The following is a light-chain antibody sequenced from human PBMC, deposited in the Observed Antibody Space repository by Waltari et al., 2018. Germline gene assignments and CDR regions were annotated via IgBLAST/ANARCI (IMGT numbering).Light chain of an antibody. J-gene: IGLJ2*01. V-gene: IGLV3-1*01. CDR3: QAWDSSTAI. Sequence: SYELTQPPSVSVSPGQTASITCSGDKLGDKYACWYQQKPGQSPGLVIYQENNRPSGIAERVSGSNSGNTATLTIRGTQAMDEADYYCQAWDSSTAIFGGGTKLTVL. CDR2: QEN. CDR1: KLGDKY.